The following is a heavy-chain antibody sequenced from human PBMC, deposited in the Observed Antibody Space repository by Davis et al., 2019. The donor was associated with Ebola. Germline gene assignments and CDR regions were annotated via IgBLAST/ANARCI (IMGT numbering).Heavy chain of an antibody. Sequence: PGGSLRLSCAASGFTFDDYAMHWVRQAPGKGLEWVSGISWNSGSIGYADSVKGRFTISRDNAKNSLYLQMNSLRAEDTAVYYCAKDQGGVVVPADDYYGMDVWGKGTTVTVSS. V-gene: IGHV3-9*01. CDR3: AKDQGGVVVPADDYYGMDV. J-gene: IGHJ6*04. D-gene: IGHD2-2*01. CDR1: GFTFDDYA. CDR2: ISWNSGSI.